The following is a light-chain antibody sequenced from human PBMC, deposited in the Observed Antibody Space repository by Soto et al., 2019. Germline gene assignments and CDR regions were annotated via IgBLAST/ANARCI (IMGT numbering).Light chain of an antibody. CDR3: SSYSSTSTPVV. CDR1: SSDIGGYSY. V-gene: IGLV2-14*01. J-gene: IGLJ2*01. CDR2: EVS. Sequence: QSALTQPASVSGSPGQSITISCTGSSSDIGGYSYVSWYQQHPDKAPKLMIYEVSNRPSGVSNRFSGSKSGNTASLTISGLQTEDEADYSCSSYSSTSTPVVFGGGTKPTVL.